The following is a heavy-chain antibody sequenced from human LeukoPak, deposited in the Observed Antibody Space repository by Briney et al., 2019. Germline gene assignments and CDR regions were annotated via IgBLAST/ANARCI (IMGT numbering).Heavy chain of an antibody. Sequence: PSESLSLSCTVSVGSISSYYWSWVRQPAGKGLEWIGRIYTRGSTNYNPSLKSRVTRSVDTSKNQFSLKQTSVTASATADYDSAVDPTVGATIDNWGQGAMVTVSS. J-gene: IGHJ3*01. CDR3: AVDPTVGATIDN. V-gene: IGHV4-4*07. CDR2: IYTRGST. CDR1: VGSISSYY. D-gene: IGHD1-26*01.